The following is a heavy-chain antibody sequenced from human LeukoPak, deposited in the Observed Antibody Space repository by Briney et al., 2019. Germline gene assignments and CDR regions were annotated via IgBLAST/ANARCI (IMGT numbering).Heavy chain of an antibody. J-gene: IGHJ4*02. Sequence: PGGSLRLSCAASGFTFSSYGMHWVRQAPGKGLEWVAVISYDGSNKYYADSVKGRFTISRDNSKNTLYLQMNSLRAEDTAVYYCAKGHLIYRLIDYWGQGTLVTVSS. CDR3: AKGHLIYRLIDY. CDR1: GFTFSSYG. V-gene: IGHV3-30*18. D-gene: IGHD4-11*01. CDR2: ISYDGSNK.